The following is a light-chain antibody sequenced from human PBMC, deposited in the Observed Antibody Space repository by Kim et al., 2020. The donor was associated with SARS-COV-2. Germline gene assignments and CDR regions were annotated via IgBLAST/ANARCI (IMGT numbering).Light chain of an antibody. CDR2: GGS. Sequence: EIVMTQSPVTLSVSPGERASLSCRASQSVGTNLAWYQQKPGQAPRLLIYGGSTRAAGIPARFTGSGSGTQFTLTITSLQSEDFAVYHCQQYNDWPRTFGQGTKLEIK. J-gene: IGKJ2*01. CDR3: QQYNDWPRT. CDR1: QSVGTN. V-gene: IGKV3-15*01.